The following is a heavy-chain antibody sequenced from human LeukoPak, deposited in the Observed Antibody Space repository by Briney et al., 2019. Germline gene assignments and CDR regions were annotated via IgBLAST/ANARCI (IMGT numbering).Heavy chain of an antibody. Sequence: SETLSLTCTVSGGSISSGDYYWSWICQPPGKGLEWIGYIHYSGSTYYNPSLKSRATISVDTSKNQFSLKLSSVTAADTAVYYCARDNWRRIAAATEYFDYWGQGTLVTVSS. CDR1: GGSISSGDYY. V-gene: IGHV4-30-4*01. J-gene: IGHJ4*02. D-gene: IGHD6-13*01. CDR3: ARDNWRRIAAATEYFDY. CDR2: IHYSGST.